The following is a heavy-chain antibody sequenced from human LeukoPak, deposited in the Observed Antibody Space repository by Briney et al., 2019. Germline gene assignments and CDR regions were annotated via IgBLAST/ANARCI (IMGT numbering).Heavy chain of an antibody. CDR1: GFTFSSYE. D-gene: IGHD3-22*01. CDR2: ISSSGSTI. Sequence: GGSLRLSCAASGFTFSSYEMNWVRQAPGKGLEWVSYISSSGSTIYYADSVKGRFTISRDNAKNSLYLQMNSLRAEDTAVYYCAVAPHRDSSGYVDYWGQGTLVTVSS. CDR3: AVAPHRDSSGYVDY. V-gene: IGHV3-48*03. J-gene: IGHJ4*02.